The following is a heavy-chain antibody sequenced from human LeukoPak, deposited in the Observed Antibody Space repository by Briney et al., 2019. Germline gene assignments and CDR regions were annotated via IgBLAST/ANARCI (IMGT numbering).Heavy chain of an antibody. J-gene: IGHJ6*03. D-gene: IGHD3-22*01. CDR2: IYYSGST. V-gene: IGHV4-39*01. Sequence: SETLSLTCTVSGGSISSSSYYWGWIRQPPGKGLEWIGSIYYSGSTYYNPSLKSRVTISVDTSKNQFSLKLSSVTAADTAVYYCARVIGPVSQDSSGYYFSSYYYYMDVWGKGTTVTVSS. CDR1: GGSISSSSYY. CDR3: ARVIGPVSQDSSGYYFSSYYYYMDV.